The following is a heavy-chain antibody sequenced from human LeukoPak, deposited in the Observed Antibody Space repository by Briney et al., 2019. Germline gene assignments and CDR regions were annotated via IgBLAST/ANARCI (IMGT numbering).Heavy chain of an antibody. D-gene: IGHD6-13*01. Sequence: QPGGSLRLSCAASGFTFSSYAMRWVRQAPGKGLEWVAVILYDGSNTYYAGSVTGRFTISRDNSKNALYLEMNSLGAEDTAVYYCARDRGEGQQLVRGYYYYGMDVWGQGTTVTVSS. CDR1: GFTFSSYA. CDR2: ILYDGSNT. CDR3: ARDRGEGQQLVRGYYYYGMDV. V-gene: IGHV3-30*04. J-gene: IGHJ6*02.